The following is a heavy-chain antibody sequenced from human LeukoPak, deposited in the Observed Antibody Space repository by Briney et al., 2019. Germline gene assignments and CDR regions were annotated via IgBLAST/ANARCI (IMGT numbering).Heavy chain of an antibody. D-gene: IGHD3-22*01. CDR1: GYSISSGYY. J-gene: IGHJ4*02. V-gene: IGHV4-38-2*02. Sequence: SETLSLTCTVSGYSISSGYYWGWIRQPPGKGLEWIGFINDSGSTKYNASLKSRVILSVDTSKNQFSLKLRSVTAADTAVYYCAGDSSGYFSRWDNWGQGTLVTVSS. CDR2: INDSGST. CDR3: AGDSSGYFSRWDN.